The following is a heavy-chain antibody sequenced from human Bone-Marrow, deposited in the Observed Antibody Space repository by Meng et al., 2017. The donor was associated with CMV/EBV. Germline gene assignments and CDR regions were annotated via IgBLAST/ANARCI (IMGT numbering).Heavy chain of an antibody. D-gene: IGHD3-10*01. Sequence: GESLKISCSASGFTFSSYSMNWVRQASGKGLEWISYISSSSSTIYYADSVKGRFTISRDNAKNSLYLQMNSLRAEDTAVYYCARGALLWFGEFYYFDYWGQGTLVTVSS. V-gene: IGHV3-48*04. CDR2: ISSSSSTI. CDR1: GFTFSSYS. CDR3: ARGALLWFGEFYYFDY. J-gene: IGHJ4*02.